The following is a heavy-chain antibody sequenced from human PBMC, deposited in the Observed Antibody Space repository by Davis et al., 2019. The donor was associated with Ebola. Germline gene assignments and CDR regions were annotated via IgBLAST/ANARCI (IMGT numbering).Heavy chain of an antibody. J-gene: IGHJ3*02. Sequence: GGSLRLSCAASGFMFGNYWMTWVRQAPGKGLEWVANIKQDGSEKYYVDSVKGRFTISRDNANNSLTLQMNSLRAEDTAVYYCARGRRLLADAFHIWGQGTMVTASS. D-gene: IGHD2-8*02. CDR3: ARGRRLLADAFHI. V-gene: IGHV3-7*01. CDR2: IKQDGSEK. CDR1: GFMFGNYW.